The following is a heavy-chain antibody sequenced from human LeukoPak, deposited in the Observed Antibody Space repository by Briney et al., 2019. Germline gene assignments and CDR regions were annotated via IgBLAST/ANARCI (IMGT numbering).Heavy chain of an antibody. CDR2: LSGSGGST. V-gene: IGHV3-23*01. Sequence: GGPLRLSCAASGFTFSSYAMSWVRQAPGKGLEWVSTLSGSGGSTYYADSVKGRFTISRDNSKNTLYLQMNSLRAEDTAVYYCAKEVLSAIGSYYFDFWGQGTLVTVSS. D-gene: IGHD2/OR15-2a*01. J-gene: IGHJ4*02. CDR1: GFTFSSYA. CDR3: AKEVLSAIGSYYFDF.